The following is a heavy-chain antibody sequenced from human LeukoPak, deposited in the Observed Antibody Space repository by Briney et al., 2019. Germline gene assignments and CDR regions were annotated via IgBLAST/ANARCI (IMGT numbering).Heavy chain of an antibody. D-gene: IGHD7-27*01. V-gene: IGHV4-31*03. CDR2: IYYSGST. CDR1: GGSISSGGYY. CDR3: ARGTTNWGIDY. Sequence: PSETLSLTCTVSGGSISSGGYYWSWIRQHPGKGLEWIGYIYYSGSTYYNPSLKSRVTISVDTSKNQFSLKLSSVTAADTAVYYCARGTTNWGIDYWGQGTLVTVSS. J-gene: IGHJ4*02.